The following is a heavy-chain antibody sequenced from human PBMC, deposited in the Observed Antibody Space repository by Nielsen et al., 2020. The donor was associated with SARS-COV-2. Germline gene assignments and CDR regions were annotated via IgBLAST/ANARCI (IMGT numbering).Heavy chain of an antibody. CDR2: ITSSGSFT. CDR1: GLTFSDYY. V-gene: IGHV3-11*03. CDR3: AASMGATLWGEIDY. Sequence: GSLRLSCAASGLTFSDYYFSWIRQAPGKGPEWVSYITSSGSFTNYVDSVRGRFTISRDNADNSVYLQMNTLRAEDTAVYYCAASMGATLWGEIDYWGQGTLVSVSS. J-gene: IGHJ4*02. D-gene: IGHD1-26*01.